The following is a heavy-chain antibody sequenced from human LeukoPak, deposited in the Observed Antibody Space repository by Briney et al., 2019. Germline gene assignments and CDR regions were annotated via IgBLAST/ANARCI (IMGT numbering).Heavy chain of an antibody. V-gene: IGHV4-4*07. J-gene: IGHJ6*02. CDR3: ARGPSTSSGYYYYGMDV. CDR2: IYTSGST. Sequence: SETLSLTCTVSGVSISSYYWSWIRQPAGKGLEWIGRIYTSGSTNYNPSLKSRVTMSVDTSKNQFSLKLSSEIAADTAVYYCARGPSTSSGYYYYGMDVWGQGTTVTVSS. CDR1: GVSISSYY. D-gene: IGHD3-10*01.